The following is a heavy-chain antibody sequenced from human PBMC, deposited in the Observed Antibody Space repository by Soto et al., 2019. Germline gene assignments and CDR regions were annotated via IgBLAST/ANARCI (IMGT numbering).Heavy chain of an antibody. CDR2: ISGSGGST. J-gene: IGHJ4*02. D-gene: IGHD5-18*01. Sequence: GGSLRLSCAASGFTFSSYAMSWVRQAPGKGLEWVSAISGSGGSTYYADSVNGPFTISRDNSKNTLYLQMNSLRAEDTAVYYCAKVVCGTRIQLLGGPFDHWGQGTLVTVSS. V-gene: IGHV3-23*01. CDR3: AKVVCGTRIQLLGGPFDH. CDR1: GFTFSSYA.